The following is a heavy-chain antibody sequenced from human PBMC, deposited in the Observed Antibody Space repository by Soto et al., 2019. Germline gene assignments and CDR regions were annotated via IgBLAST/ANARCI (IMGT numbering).Heavy chain of an antibody. CDR1: GFTFTAYY. Sequence: QVQLVQSGAEVKKPGAAVKVSCKASGFTFTAYYIHWVRQVPGQGLEWMGWITPNSGGTNYAPKCQGRVTMTRDTSINTAYMEVRSLKSDDTAVYYCARVQVPGIAVGGFEYWGQGALVTVSS. V-gene: IGHV1-2*02. D-gene: IGHD6-13*01. CDR2: ITPNSGGT. J-gene: IGHJ4*02. CDR3: ARVQVPGIAVGGFEY.